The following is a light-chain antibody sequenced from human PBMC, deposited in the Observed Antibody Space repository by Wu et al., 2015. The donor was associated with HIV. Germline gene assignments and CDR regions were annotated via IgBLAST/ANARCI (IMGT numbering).Light chain of an antibody. J-gene: IGKJ1*01. CDR2: GSS. V-gene: IGKV1-6*01. CDR1: QGIRND. Sequence: AIQLTQSPSSLSASVGDRVTITCRASQGIRNDLAWFQQKPGKAPRLLIYGSSNLQSGVPPRFSGSGSGTDYTFTISSLQPEDFATYYCLQEHNYPRTFGQGTTVEIK. CDR3: LQEHNYPRT.